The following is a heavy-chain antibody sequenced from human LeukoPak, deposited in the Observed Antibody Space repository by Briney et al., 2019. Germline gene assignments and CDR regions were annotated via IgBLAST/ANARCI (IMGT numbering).Heavy chain of an antibody. CDR2: IKQDGIEK. CDR1: GFTFSSYW. CDR3: AREGGSGYYFDY. J-gene: IGHJ4*02. V-gene: IGHV3-7*01. D-gene: IGHD3-10*01. Sequence: GGSLRLSCAASGFTFSSYWMDWVRQVPGKGLEWVANIKQDGIEKYFVGSVKGRFAISRDNAKNSLYLQMNSLRVEDTAVYYCAREGGSGYYFDYWGQGTLVTVSS.